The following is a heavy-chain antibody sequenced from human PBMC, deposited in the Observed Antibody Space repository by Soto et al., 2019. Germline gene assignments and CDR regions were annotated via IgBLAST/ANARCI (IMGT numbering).Heavy chain of an antibody. D-gene: IGHD3-16*02. V-gene: IGHV1-46*01. J-gene: IGHJ4*02. Sequence: ASVKVSCKASGGTFSSYAISWVRQAPGQGLEWMGTVNPSGGHTTYAQHFLGRVTITRDTSASTAYVELSSLRSEDTAVYYCTRSAVRPSGGLIGPFDYWGQGTLVTVSS. CDR2: VNPSGGHT. CDR1: GGTFSSYA. CDR3: TRSAVRPSGGLIGPFDY.